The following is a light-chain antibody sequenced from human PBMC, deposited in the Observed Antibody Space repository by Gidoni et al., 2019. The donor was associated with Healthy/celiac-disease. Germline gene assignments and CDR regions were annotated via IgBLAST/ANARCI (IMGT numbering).Light chain of an antibody. Sequence: QSALTQPASVYGSPGQSITISCTGTSSDVGCYNYVPWYQQHPFKAPKLMIYEVSTRPSGVSNRFSVSKSGNSASLTISGLQAEDEADYYCSSYTSISTPYVFGTGTKVTVL. CDR3: SSYTSISTPYV. CDR1: SSDVGCYNY. V-gene: IGLV2-14*01. J-gene: IGLJ1*01. CDR2: EVS.